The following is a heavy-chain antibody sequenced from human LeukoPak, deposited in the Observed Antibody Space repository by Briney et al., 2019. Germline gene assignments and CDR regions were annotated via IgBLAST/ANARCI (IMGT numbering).Heavy chain of an antibody. V-gene: IGHV1-2*02. CDR1: GYTFTSYA. D-gene: IGHD2-2*01. Sequence: ASVKVSCKAAGYTFTSYAMHWVRQAPGQRLEWMGWINPNSGGTNYAQKFQGRVTMTRDTSISTAYMELSRLRSDDTAVYYCARDLPARYCSSTSCYYYYMDVWGKGTTVTVSS. J-gene: IGHJ6*03. CDR2: INPNSGGT. CDR3: ARDLPARYCSSTSCYYYYMDV.